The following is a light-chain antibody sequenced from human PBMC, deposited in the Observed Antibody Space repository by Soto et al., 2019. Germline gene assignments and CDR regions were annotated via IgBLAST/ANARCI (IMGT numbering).Light chain of an antibody. CDR3: CSYTTNSTYV. V-gene: IGLV2-14*01. Sequence: QSALTQPASVSGSPGQSITISCTGTSSEIGAYNYVSWYQQHPGKAPKLMIYEVNNRPSGISNRFSGSKSGDTASLTISGLHTEDEADYYCCSYTTNSTYVFGTGTKVTVL. CDR1: SSEIGAYNY. CDR2: EVN. J-gene: IGLJ1*01.